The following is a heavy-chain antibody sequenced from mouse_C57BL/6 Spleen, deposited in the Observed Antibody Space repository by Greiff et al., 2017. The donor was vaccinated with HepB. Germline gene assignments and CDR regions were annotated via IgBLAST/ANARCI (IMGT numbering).Heavy chain of an antibody. Sequence: VQLVESGAELVKPGASVKMSCKASGYTFTSYWITWVKQRPGQGLEWIGDIYPGSGSTNYNEKFKSKATLTVDTSSSTAYMQLSSLTSEDSAVYYCARAGRLGRDFDYWGQGTTLTVSS. V-gene: IGHV1-55*01. J-gene: IGHJ2*01. CDR2: IYPGSGST. D-gene: IGHD4-1*01. CDR1: GYTFTSYW. CDR3: ARAGRLGRDFDY.